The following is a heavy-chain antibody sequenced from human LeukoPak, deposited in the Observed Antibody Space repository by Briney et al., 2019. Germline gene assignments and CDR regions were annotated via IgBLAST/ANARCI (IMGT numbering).Heavy chain of an antibody. V-gene: IGHV3-48*04. Sequence: PGGSLRLSCAASGFIFTTYGMNWVRQAPGKGLEWVSHISSSSDSIYYADSVRGRFTVSRDNTKNSLYLQMNSLRAEDTAVYYCARVMVYATEYYMDVWGKGTTVTVSS. CDR2: ISSSSDSI. CDR1: GFIFTTYG. D-gene: IGHD2-8*01. J-gene: IGHJ6*03. CDR3: ARVMVYATEYYMDV.